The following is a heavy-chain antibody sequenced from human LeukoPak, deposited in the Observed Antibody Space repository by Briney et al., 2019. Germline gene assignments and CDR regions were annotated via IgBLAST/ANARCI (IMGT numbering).Heavy chain of an antibody. CDR2: INRRGNT. J-gene: IGHJ6*03. V-gene: IGHV4-34*01. CDR1: GGSFSDYY. CDR3: ARGRAPMGV. Sequence: SETLSLTCAVYGGSFSDYYWSWIRQPPGKGLEWIGEINRRGNTNYNPSLKRRVTISIDTSRNQFSLNLSSVTAADTAVYYCARGRAPMGVWGKGTTVTVSS.